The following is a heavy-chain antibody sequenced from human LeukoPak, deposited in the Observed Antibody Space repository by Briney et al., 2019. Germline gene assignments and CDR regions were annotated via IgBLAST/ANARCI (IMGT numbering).Heavy chain of an antibody. CDR1: GGSFSGYY. D-gene: IGHD4-17*01. CDR3: ASNSYGDYAYYYYYYYMDV. V-gene: IGHV4-34*01. Sequence: SETLSLTCAVYGGSFSGYYWSWIRQPPGKGLEWIGEINHSGSTNYNPSLKSRVTISVDTSKNQFSLKLSSVTAADTAVYYCASNSYGDYAYYYYYYYMDVWGKGTTVTVSS. CDR2: INHSGST. J-gene: IGHJ6*03.